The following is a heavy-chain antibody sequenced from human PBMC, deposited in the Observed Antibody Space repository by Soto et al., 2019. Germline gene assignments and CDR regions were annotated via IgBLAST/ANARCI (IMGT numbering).Heavy chain of an antibody. CDR3: ARVLPVDTAMVSRFYDFDLDP. J-gene: IGHJ5*02. CDR1: GYTFTSYG. D-gene: IGHD5-18*01. Sequence: ASVKVSCKASGYTFTSYGISWVRQAPGQGLEWMGWISAYNGNTNYAQKLQGRVTMTTDTSTSTAYMELRSLRSDDTAVYYCARVLPVDTAMVSRFYDFDLDPWGQGTLVTVSS. V-gene: IGHV1-18*01. CDR2: ISAYNGNT.